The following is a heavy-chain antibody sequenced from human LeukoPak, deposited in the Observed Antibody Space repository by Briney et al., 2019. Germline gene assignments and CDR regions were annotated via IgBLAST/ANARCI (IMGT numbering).Heavy chain of an antibody. D-gene: IGHD3-16*01. J-gene: IGHJ6*02. V-gene: IGHV3-21*01. CDR3: ARDLGGRLPLDYYYGMDV. CDR2: ISSSSSYI. Sequence: GGSLRLSCAASGFTFSSYSMNWVRQAPGKGLEWVSSISSSSSYIYYADSVKGRFTISRDNAKNSLYLQMNSLRAEDTAVYYCARDLGGRLPLDYYYGMDVWGQGTTVTVSS. CDR1: GFTFSSYS.